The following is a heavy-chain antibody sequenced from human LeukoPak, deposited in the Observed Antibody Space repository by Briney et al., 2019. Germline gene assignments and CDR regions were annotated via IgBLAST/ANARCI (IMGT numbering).Heavy chain of an antibody. Sequence: SETLSLTCAVYGGSFSGYYWSWIRQPPGKGLEWIGEINHSGSTNYNPSLKRRVTISVDKSKNQFSLKLSSVTAADTAVYYCAREGYSYGTYYFDYWGQGTLVTVSS. CDR3: AREGYSYGTYYFDY. V-gene: IGHV4-34*01. CDR1: GGSFSGYY. J-gene: IGHJ4*02. CDR2: INHSGST. D-gene: IGHD5-18*01.